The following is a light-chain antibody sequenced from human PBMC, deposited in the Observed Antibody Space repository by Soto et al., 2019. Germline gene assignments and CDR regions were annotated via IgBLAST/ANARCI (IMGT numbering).Light chain of an antibody. CDR1: QSIVTR. Sequence: DIRMTQSASSLGASVGDRVTIXCRASQSIVTRCAWHQQKQGEVPKHLISKASSLESGVPSRFSGSGYGKEFNITISSLQPDDSATYECQQYNSYRAFGQGTKVDIK. CDR3: QQYNSYRA. CDR2: KAS. J-gene: IGKJ1*01. V-gene: IGKV1-5*03.